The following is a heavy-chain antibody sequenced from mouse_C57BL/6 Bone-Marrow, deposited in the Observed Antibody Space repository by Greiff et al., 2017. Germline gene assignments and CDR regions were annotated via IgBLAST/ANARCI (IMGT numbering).Heavy chain of an antibody. V-gene: IGHV1-55*01. CDR2: IYPGSGST. Sequence: QVHVKQPGAELVKPGASVKMSCKASGYTFTSYWITWVKQRPGQGLEWIGDIYPGSGSTNYNEKFKSKATLTVDTSSSTAYMQLSSLTSEDSAVYYCARGELLRMDYWGQGTSVTVSS. D-gene: IGHD1-1*01. CDR3: ARGELLRMDY. CDR1: GYTFTSYW. J-gene: IGHJ4*01.